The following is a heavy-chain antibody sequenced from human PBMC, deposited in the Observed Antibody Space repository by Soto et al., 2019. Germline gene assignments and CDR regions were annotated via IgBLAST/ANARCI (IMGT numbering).Heavy chain of an antibody. CDR2: IYYSGST. V-gene: IGHV4-59*01. Sequence: SETLSLTCTVPGGSISSYYWSWIRQPPGKGLEWIGYIYYSGSTNYNPSLKSRVTISVDTSKNQFSLKLSSVTAADTAVYYCARDMSIAVAGTGGYCYYYGMDVWGQGTTVTVSS. D-gene: IGHD6-19*01. CDR1: GGSISSYY. CDR3: ARDMSIAVAGTGGYCYYYGMDV. J-gene: IGHJ6*02.